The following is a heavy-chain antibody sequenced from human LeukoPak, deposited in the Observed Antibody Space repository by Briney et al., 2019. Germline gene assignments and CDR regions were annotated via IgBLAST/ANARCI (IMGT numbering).Heavy chain of an antibody. V-gene: IGHV3-23*01. CDR2: ISGSGSRGSGITGGNT. D-gene: IGHD6-13*01. CDR3: AKGRCGDSSCWYFHA. CDR1: GFTFSSYA. J-gene: IGHJ5*02. Sequence: QTGGSLRLSCAASGFTFSSYAMSWVRQAPGKGLEWVALISGSGSRGSGITGGNTYYADSIKGRFSISRDDSQNTVYLQMDSLRVEDTATYFCAKGRCGDSSCWYFHAWAKGTRVTVSP.